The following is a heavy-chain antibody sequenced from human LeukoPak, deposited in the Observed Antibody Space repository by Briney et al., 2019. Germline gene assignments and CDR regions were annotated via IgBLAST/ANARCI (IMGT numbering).Heavy chain of an antibody. Sequence: GRSLRLSCAASGFTFSSYGMHWVRQAPGKGLEWVAVIWYDGSYKYYADSVKGRFTISRDNSKNTLYLQMNSLRAEDTAVYYCAKAVSAYYGSGSYYSPTLIDYWGQGTLVTVSS. J-gene: IGHJ4*02. CDR3: AKAVSAYYGSGSYYSPTLIDY. CDR1: GFTFSSYG. V-gene: IGHV3-33*06. CDR2: IWYDGSYK. D-gene: IGHD3-10*01.